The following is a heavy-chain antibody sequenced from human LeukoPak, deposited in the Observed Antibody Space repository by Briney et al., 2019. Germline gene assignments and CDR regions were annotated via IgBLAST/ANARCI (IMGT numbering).Heavy chain of an antibody. Sequence: GGSLRLSCAASGFTFSSYAMHWVRQAPGKGLEWVAVISYDGSNKYYADSVKGRFTISRDNSKNTLYLQMNSLRAEDTAVYYCTYDSSGYYYAEVVYFDYWGQGTLVTVSS. D-gene: IGHD3-22*01. CDR2: ISYDGSNK. V-gene: IGHV3-30-3*01. J-gene: IGHJ4*02. CDR1: GFTFSSYA. CDR3: TYDSSGYYYAEVVYFDY.